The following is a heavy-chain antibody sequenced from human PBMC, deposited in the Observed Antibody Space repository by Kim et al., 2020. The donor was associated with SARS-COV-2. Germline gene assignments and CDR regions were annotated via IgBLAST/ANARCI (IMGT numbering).Heavy chain of an antibody. J-gene: IGHJ5*02. CDR2: IYYSGST. CDR1: GGSISSSSYY. V-gene: IGHV4-39*01. Sequence: SETLSLTCTVSGGSISSSSYYWGWIRQPPGKGLEWIGSIYYSGSTYYNPSLKSRVSISVDTSKNQFSLKLSSVTAADTAVYYCARRPLRGITIFGVVMSDHVCSPWGQGSLVPVSP. D-gene: IGHD3-3*01. CDR3: ARRPLRGITIFGVVMSDHVCSP.